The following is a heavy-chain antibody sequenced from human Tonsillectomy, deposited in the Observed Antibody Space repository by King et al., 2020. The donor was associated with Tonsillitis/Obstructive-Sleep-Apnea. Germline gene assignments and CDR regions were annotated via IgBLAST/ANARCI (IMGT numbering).Heavy chain of an antibody. CDR2: ISYDGSNK. J-gene: IGHJ4*02. V-gene: IGHV3-30*04. D-gene: IGHD2-2*01. CDR3: ARDWKGYCSSTSCSY. CDR1: GFTFSSYA. Sequence: VQLVESGGGVVQPGRSLRLSCAASGFTFSSYAMHWVRQAPGKGLEWVAVISYDGSNKYYADSVKGRFTISRDNSKNTLYLQMNSLRAEDTAVYYCARDWKGYCSSTSCSYWGQGTLVTVSS.